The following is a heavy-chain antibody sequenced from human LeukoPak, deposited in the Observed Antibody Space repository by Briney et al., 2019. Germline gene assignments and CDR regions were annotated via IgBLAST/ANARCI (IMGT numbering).Heavy chain of an antibody. J-gene: IGHJ4*02. CDR1: GFTFSSHW. D-gene: IGHD6-19*01. V-gene: IGHV3-7*03. CDR2: IKQDGSEK. Sequence: GGSLRLSCAASGFTFSSHWMSWVRQAPGKGLEWVANIKQDGSEKYYVDSVKGRFTISRDNAKNSLYLQMNSLRAEDTAVYYCARDGRFIAVAGTLDWGQGTLVTVSS. CDR3: ARDGRFIAVAGTLD.